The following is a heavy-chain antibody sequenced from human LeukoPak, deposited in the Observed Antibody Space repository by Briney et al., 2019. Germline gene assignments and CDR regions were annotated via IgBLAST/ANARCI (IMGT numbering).Heavy chain of an antibody. CDR2: ISSSSSV. J-gene: IGHJ4*02. CDR1: GYSLRSGYF. D-gene: IGHD5-12*01. V-gene: IGHV4-38-2*02. CDR3: ARIPLGYSGAYYFDY. Sequence: SETLSLTCTVSGYSLRSGYFWGWIRQPPGKGLEWIGYISSSSSVNDNPSLRSRVTISVDTSKNQFFLNLSSVSAADTAVYYCARIPLGYSGAYYFDYWGQGTLVTVSP.